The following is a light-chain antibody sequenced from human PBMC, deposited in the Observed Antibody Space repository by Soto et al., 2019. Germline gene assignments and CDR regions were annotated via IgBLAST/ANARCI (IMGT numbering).Light chain of an antibody. Sequence: QSVLTQPPSASGTPGQRVTIFCSGSSSNIGSTTVNWYQQLPGTAPKLLIYSNNQRPSGVPDRFSGSKSGTSASLAISGLQSEDEADYYCAAWDDSLNGYVFGTGTKLTVL. CDR3: AAWDDSLNGYV. J-gene: IGLJ1*01. CDR1: SSNIGSTT. CDR2: SNN. V-gene: IGLV1-44*01.